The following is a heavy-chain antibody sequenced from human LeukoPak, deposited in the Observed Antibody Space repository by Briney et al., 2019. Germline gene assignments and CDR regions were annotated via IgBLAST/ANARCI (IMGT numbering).Heavy chain of an antibody. CDR3: AKDFSRGRYSYGFMDS. CDR1: GFTFSSYA. V-gene: IGHV3-23*01. CDR2: ISGSGIST. J-gene: IGHJ4*02. D-gene: IGHD5-18*01. Sequence: PGGSLRLSCAASGFTFSSYAMSWVRQAPGKGLEWVSAISGSGISTYYADSVKGRFTISRDNSKNTLYLQMNSLRAEDTAVYYCAKDFSRGRYSYGFMDSWGQGTLVTVSS.